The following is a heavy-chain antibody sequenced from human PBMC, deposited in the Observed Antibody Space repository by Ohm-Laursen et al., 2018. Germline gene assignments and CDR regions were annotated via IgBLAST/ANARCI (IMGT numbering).Heavy chain of an antibody. Sequence: ASVKVSCKASGYTFTGYYMHWVRQAPGQGLEWMGWINPNSGATNYAQKFQGRVTMTRDTSISTAYMELSRLRSDDTAVYYCATNWNYNYYYGMDVWGQGTTVTVSS. CDR2: INPNSGAT. J-gene: IGHJ6*02. CDR3: ATNWNYNYYYGMDV. D-gene: IGHD1-1*01. CDR1: GYTFTGYY. V-gene: IGHV1-2*02.